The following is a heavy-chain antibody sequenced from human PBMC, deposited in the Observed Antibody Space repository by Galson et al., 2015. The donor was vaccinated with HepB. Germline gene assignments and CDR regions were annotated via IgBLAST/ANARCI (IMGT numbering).Heavy chain of an antibody. CDR2: ISGSGGST. J-gene: IGHJ4*02. CDR3: ASEYSSSWYYFDY. CDR1: GFTFSSYA. Sequence: SLRLSCAASGFTFSSYAMSWVRQAPGKGLEWVSAISGSGGSTYYADSVKGRFTISRDNSKNTLYLQMNSLRAEDTAVYYCASEYSSSWYYFDYWGQGTLVTVSS. D-gene: IGHD6-13*01. V-gene: IGHV3-23*01.